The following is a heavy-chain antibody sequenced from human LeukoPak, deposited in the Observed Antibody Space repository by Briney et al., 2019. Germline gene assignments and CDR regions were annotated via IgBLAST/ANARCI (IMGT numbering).Heavy chain of an antibody. J-gene: IGHJ5*02. CDR1: GYTFTSYG. Sequence: GASVKVSYKASGYTFTSYGISWVRQAPGQGLEWMGWISAYNGNTNYAQKLQGRVTMTTDTSTSTAYMELRSLRSDDTAVYYCARDSPRIAAAGTVWFDPWGQGTLVTVSS. D-gene: IGHD6-13*01. CDR3: ARDSPRIAAAGTVWFDP. CDR2: ISAYNGNT. V-gene: IGHV1-18*01.